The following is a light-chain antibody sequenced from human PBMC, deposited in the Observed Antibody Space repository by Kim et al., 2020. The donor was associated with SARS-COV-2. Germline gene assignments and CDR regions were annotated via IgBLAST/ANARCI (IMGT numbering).Light chain of an antibody. CDR2: AAS. J-gene: IGKJ1*01. CDR3: QKYDSAPWT. CDR1: QNIANY. Sequence: GCVGDGVTITCRASQNIANYLAWYQQKPGKVPKLLVYAASALKSGVPSRFSGRRSGTDFTLTISNLQPEDVATYYCQKYDSAPWTFGQGTKVDIK. V-gene: IGKV1-27*01.